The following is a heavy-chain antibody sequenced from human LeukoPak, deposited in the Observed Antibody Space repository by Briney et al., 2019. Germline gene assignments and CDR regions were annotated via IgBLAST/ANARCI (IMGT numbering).Heavy chain of an antibody. V-gene: IGHV5-51*01. D-gene: IGHD2-2*01. J-gene: IGHJ4*02. CDR1: GYSFSNYW. Sequence: PGESLKISCKGSGYSFSNYWIAWVRQMPGQGLEWMGILYPGDSDTRYSPSFQGHVNISADKSVSTAYLQWSSLKASDTAMYYCASGPSKTRYYLDYWGQGTLVTVSS. CDR2: LYPGDSDT. CDR3: ASGPSKTRYYLDY.